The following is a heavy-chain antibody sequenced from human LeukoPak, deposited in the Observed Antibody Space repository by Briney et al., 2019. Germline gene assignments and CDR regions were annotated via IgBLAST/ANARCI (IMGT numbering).Heavy chain of an antibody. J-gene: IGHJ6*02. Sequence: ASVKVSCKASGYTFTGYYMHWVRQAPGQGLEWMGWINPNSGGTNYAQKFQGWVTMTRDTSISTAYMELRRLRSDDTAVYYCATSSPSSGWYGSYYYYGMDVWGQGTTVTVSS. D-gene: IGHD6-19*01. V-gene: IGHV1-2*04. CDR3: ATSSPSSGWYGSYYYYGMDV. CDR1: GYTFTGYY. CDR2: INPNSGGT.